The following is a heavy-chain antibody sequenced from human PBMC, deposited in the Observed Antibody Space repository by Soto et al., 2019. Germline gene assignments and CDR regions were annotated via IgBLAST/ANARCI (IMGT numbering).Heavy chain of an antibody. D-gene: IGHD3-10*01. CDR3: ARDRDDYGSGNYYNRFDF. J-gene: IGHJ4*02. V-gene: IGHV1-69*01. Sequence: QVQLVQSGAEVKKPGSSVKVSCKASGGIFSTYAISWLRQAPGQGLEWMGGIIPLFGTPNYAQRFQGRVTITGDESTSTAYMELSRLRSEDTAVYYCARDRDDYGSGNYYNRFDFWGEGTLVTVSS. CDR2: IIPLFGTP. CDR1: GGIFSTYA.